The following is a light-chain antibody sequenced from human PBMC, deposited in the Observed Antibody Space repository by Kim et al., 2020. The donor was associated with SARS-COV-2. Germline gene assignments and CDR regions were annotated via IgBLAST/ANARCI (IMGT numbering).Light chain of an antibody. CDR3: NARDNSAHHYV. J-gene: IGLJ1*01. V-gene: IGLV3-19*01. CDR1: KLRNYV. Sequence: RKRVRKKRQGEKLRNYVGRWYQKKAGQGGRLIIYGINKRRAGREDRLSTASSGITGSLTITGAQAEDEADDYCNARDNSAHHYVFGPGTKVTVL. CDR2: GIN.